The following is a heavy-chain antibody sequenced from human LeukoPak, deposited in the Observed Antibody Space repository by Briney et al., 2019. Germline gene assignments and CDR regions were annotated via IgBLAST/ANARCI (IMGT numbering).Heavy chain of an antibody. V-gene: IGHV5-51*01. Sequence: GESLKISCKSSGYTFTSFWIGLVRQIPGKGLEWMEIIYPGDSDTIYSPSFQGQVTISADKSIGTAYLHWSSLKASDTAMYYCARQSLRGVSYFAFWGQGTLVTVSS. J-gene: IGHJ4*02. CDR2: IYPGDSDT. CDR3: ARQSLRGVSYFAF. D-gene: IGHD3-10*01. CDR1: GYTFTSFW.